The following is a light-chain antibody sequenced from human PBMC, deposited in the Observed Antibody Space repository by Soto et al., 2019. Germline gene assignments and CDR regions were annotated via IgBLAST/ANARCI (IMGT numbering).Light chain of an antibody. CDR1: QSLSNN. CDR2: GAS. V-gene: IGKV3-15*01. Sequence: EIVLTQSPGTLSLSPGERATLSCRASQSLSNNIYLAWYQQKPGQAPRLLIFGASARPTGIPARISGSGSGTEFTLTISSLRSEDFAVYFCQQYYNWPRTFGQGTKVDIK. CDR3: QQYYNWPRT. J-gene: IGKJ1*01.